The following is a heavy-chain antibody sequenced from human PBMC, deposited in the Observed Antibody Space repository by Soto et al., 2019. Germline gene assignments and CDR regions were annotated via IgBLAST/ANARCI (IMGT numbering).Heavy chain of an antibody. J-gene: IGHJ4*02. V-gene: IGHV4-39*01. CDR3: ARHGGDSYGHPYFDY. CDR2: IYYSGST. D-gene: IGHD5-18*01. CDR1: GGSITTYF. Sequence: SETLSLTCTVSGGSITTYFWGWIRQPPGKGLEWIGSIYYSGSTYYNPSLKSRVTISVDTSKSQLSLKLSSVTAADTAVYYCARHGGDSYGHPYFDYWGQGTLVTVSS.